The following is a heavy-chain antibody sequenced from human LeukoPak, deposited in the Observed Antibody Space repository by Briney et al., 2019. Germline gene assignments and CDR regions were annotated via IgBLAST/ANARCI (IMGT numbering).Heavy chain of an antibody. CDR3: ARVIGYSGYDAFDY. J-gene: IGHJ4*02. V-gene: IGHV4-59*01. CDR1: GGSISSYY. D-gene: IGHD5-12*01. CDR2: IYYSGST. Sequence: SETLPLTCTVSGGSISSYYWSWIRQPPGKGLGWIGYIYYSGSTNYNPSLKSRVTISVDTSKNQFSLKLSSVTAADTAVYYCARVIGYSGYDAFDYWGQGTLVTVSS.